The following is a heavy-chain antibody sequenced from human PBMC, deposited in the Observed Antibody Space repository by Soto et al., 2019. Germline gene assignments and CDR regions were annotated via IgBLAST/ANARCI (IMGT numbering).Heavy chain of an antibody. V-gene: IGHV3-30*18. CDR1: GSTFSSYD. CDR3: AKEPVGPDWYFDL. Sequence: PGGSLRLSCAASGSTFSSYDIHWVRQAPGKGLQWLAHISPDGNNAYYADSVKGRFTVSRDNSKNTLYLQMNSLRAEDTAVYNCAKEPVGPDWYFDLWGRGTLVTVSS. J-gene: IGHJ2*01. CDR2: ISPDGNNA.